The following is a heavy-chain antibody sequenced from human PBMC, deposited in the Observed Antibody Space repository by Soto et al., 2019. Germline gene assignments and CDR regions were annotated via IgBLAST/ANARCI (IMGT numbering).Heavy chain of an antibody. Sequence: QVQLVQSGTEVKKPGASVKVSCKGSGYTFTSYGVTWVRQAPGQGLEWMGWISANNGQTDYAQRLQGGAPVTTATYTSAAYMELWRMTADDTAVYYCARDLGVDMVTASSGTAAGSRDYWGQGTLVTVSS. CDR3: ARDLGVDMVTASSGTAAGSRDY. V-gene: IGHV1-18*01. J-gene: IGHJ4*02. CDR1: GYTFTSYG. D-gene: IGHD2-21*02. CDR2: ISANNGQT.